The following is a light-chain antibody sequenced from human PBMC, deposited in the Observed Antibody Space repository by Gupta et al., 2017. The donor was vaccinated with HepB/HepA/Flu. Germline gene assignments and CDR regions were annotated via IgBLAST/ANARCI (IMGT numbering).Light chain of an antibody. CDR1: TSNIGSNT. CDR2: TNS. CDR3: EAMNDSLTGNVV. Sequence: QSVLTQPPSVSGTPGQRVTISCSGSTSNIGSNTVNWYQQLPGTAPKLLIYTNSHRPSGVPDRCSGSKSGTSAALAISGLQSEEEADYYCEAMNDSLTGNVVFGGGTKLTAL. V-gene: IGLV1-44*01. J-gene: IGLJ2*01.